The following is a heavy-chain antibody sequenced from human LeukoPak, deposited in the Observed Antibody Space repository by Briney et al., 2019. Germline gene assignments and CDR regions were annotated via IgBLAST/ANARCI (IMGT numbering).Heavy chain of an antibody. CDR3: ARGAEYYYYMDV. Sequence: ASVKVSCKTSGYTFINYRINWVRQAPGQGLEWMGWISPYSGGRNNAQKFQGRVTMTRDTSISTAYMELSRLRSDDTAVYYCARGAEYYYYMDVWGKGTTV. CDR2: ISPYSGGR. V-gene: IGHV1-2*02. J-gene: IGHJ6*03. CDR1: GYTFINYR.